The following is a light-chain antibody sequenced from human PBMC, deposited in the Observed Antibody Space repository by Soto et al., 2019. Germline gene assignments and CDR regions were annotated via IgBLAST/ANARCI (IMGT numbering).Light chain of an antibody. V-gene: IGKV3D-15*01. CDR1: QSIRTD. Sequence: DIVITQSPATLSVSPGERATLSCRASQSIRTDLAWYQQKSGQGPRLLIYDASTRATGIPARSSGSGSGTEFTLTISSLXSEDFAVYYCQQYNNWPPWTFGQGTKVDIK. J-gene: IGKJ1*01. CDR3: QQYNNWPPWT. CDR2: DAS.